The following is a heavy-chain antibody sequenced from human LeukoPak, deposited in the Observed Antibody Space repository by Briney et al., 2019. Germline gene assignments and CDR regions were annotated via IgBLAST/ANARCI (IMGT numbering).Heavy chain of an antibody. CDR3: ARDPFNYYGSGSQKDY. CDR1: GFTFSSYS. V-gene: IGHV3-21*01. Sequence: GGSLRLSCAASGFTFSSYSINWVRQAPGKGLEWVSSISSSSSYIYYADSVKGRFTISRDNAKNSLYLQMNSLRVEDTAVYYCARDPFNYYGSGSQKDYWGQGTLVTVSS. CDR2: ISSSSSYI. J-gene: IGHJ4*02. D-gene: IGHD3-10*01.